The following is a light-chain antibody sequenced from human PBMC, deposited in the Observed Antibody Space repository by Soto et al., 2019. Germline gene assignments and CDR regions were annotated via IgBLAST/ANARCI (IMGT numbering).Light chain of an antibody. CDR1: QSVSNNY. CDR3: QQYGRSPMFT. Sequence: EIVLAQSPGTLSLSPGERATLSCRASQSVSNNYLAWYQQKPGQPPRLLIDGASNRATGIPDRFSGSGSGTDFSLTISRVEPEDSAVYYCQQYGRSPMFTFGQGTKVDIK. J-gene: IGKJ3*01. V-gene: IGKV3-20*01. CDR2: GAS.